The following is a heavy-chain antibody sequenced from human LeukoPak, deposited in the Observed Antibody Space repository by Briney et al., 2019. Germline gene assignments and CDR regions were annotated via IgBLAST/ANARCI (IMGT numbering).Heavy chain of an antibody. CDR2: IYYIGST. J-gene: IGHJ3*02. CDR1: GVSISSYY. V-gene: IGHV4-59*01. CDR3: ARYDTSGRDAFDI. Sequence: SETLSLTCTVSGVSISSYYWSWIRQPPGKGLEWIGYIYYIGSTNYNPSLKSRVTISVDTSKNQFSLKLSSVTAADTAVYYCARYDTSGRDAFDIWGQGTMVTVSS. D-gene: IGHD3-22*01.